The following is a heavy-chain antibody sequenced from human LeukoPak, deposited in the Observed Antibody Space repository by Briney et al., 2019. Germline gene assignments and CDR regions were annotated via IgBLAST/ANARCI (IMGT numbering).Heavy chain of an antibody. CDR1: EFTVGSNY. CDR3: AREAPYDSSGYYDY. D-gene: IGHD3-22*01. CDR2: IYSAGTT. J-gene: IGHJ4*02. V-gene: IGHV3-66*02. Sequence: GGSLRLSCAASEFTVGSNYMSWVRQAPGKGLEWVSVIYSAGTTYSADSVKGRFTISRDNSKNTLYLQMNSLRAEDTAVYYCAREAPYDSSGYYDYWGQGTLVTVSS.